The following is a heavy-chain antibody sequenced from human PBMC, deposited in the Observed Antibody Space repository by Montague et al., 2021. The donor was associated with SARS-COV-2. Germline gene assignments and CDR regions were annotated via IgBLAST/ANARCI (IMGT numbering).Heavy chain of an antibody. V-gene: IGHV2-70*11. Sequence: PALVKPTQTLTLTCTFSGFSLNTSGMCVSWIRQPPGKALEWLARIDWDDDKYYSTSLKTRLTISKDTSKNQVVLTMTNMDPVDTATYYCARMRIAAAGSPSDIWGQGTMVTVSS. J-gene: IGHJ3*02. CDR2: IDWDDDK. D-gene: IGHD6-13*01. CDR1: GFSLNTSGMC. CDR3: ARMRIAAAGSPSDI.